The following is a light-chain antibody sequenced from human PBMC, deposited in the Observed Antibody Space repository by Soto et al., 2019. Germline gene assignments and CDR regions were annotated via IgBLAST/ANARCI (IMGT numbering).Light chain of an antibody. V-gene: IGKV3-20*01. CDR1: QSVSSSY. CDR3: QQYGSSPLT. J-gene: IGKJ3*01. Sequence: EIVLTQSPGTLSLSPGERATLSCRASQSVSSSYLAWYQQKPGQAPRLLIYDASSRATGIPDRFSGSGSGTDFTLTISRLEPEEFAVYYCQQYGSSPLTVGPGTKVDIK. CDR2: DAS.